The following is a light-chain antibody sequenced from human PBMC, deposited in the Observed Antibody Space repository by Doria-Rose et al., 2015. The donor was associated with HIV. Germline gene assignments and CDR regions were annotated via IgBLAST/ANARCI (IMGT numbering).Light chain of an antibody. J-gene: IGKJ1*01. CDR1: QGFSSTY. V-gene: IGKV3-20*01. CDR2: DGS. Sequence: TQSPGTLSLSPGERATLSCRASQGFSSTYLAWYQQKPGQAPSLLIYDGSTRATGIPDRFSASGSGTDFTLTINRLEPEDFALYYCHRYGTSWTFGQGTKVEI. CDR3: HRYGTSWT.